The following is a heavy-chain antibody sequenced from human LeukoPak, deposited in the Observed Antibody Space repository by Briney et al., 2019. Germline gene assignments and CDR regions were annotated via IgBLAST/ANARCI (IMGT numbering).Heavy chain of an antibody. Sequence: GGSLRLSCAVSGLTFSSSWMDWVRQAQGKGLEWVASINPDGNKKYSADSVKGRFTISRDNAENSLYLQMNSLRVEDTAFYYCARDQYSSGWPDDYWGQGTLVTVSS. D-gene: IGHD6-19*01. V-gene: IGHV3-7*01. J-gene: IGHJ4*02. CDR1: GLTFSSSW. CDR3: ARDQYSSGWPDDY. CDR2: INPDGNKK.